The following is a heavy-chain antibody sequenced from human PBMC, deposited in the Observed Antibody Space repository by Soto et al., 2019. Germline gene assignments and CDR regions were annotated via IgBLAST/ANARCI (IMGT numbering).Heavy chain of an antibody. J-gene: IGHJ4*02. D-gene: IGHD2-8*02. CDR2: IYYTGTT. Sequence: SETLSLTCTVSGDSISSSYWSWIRQPPGKGLEWIGEIYYTGTTNYNPSLKSRVTISVDTSKNQFSLKLTSVTAADTAVYYCARDKITGLFDYWGQGTLVTVSS. CDR1: GDSISSSY. V-gene: IGHV4-59*12. CDR3: ARDKITGLFDY.